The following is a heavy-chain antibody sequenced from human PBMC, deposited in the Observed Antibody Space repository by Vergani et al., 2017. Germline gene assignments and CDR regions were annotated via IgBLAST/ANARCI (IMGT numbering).Heavy chain of an antibody. J-gene: IGHJ5*02. CDR1: GYTFTSYG. CDR3: ARDRGFVVVPAAITRWFDP. V-gene: IGHV1-18*01. CDR2: ISSYNGNT. Sequence: QVQLVQSGAEVKNPGASVKVSCKASGYTFTSYGISWVRQAPGQGLEWMGWISSYNGNTNYAQKLQGRVTMTTDTSTSTAYMGLRSLGSDDTAVYYCARDRGFVVVPAAITRWFDPWSQGTLVTVSS. D-gene: IGHD2-2*01.